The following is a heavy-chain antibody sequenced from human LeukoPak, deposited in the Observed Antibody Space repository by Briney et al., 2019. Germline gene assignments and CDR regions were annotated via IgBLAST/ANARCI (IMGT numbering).Heavy chain of an antibody. J-gene: IGHJ4*02. CDR1: RGTLSSYA. CDR2: IIPILGIA. CDR3: ARGGVVVTALFDY. Sequence: SLKVSCKASRGTLSSYAISWVRQAPGHRLESMGRIIPILGIANYAQKFQGRVTITADISTSTAYMELSSLRSEDMAVYYCARGGVVVTALFDYWGQGTLVTVSS. D-gene: IGHD2-21*02. V-gene: IGHV1-69*04.